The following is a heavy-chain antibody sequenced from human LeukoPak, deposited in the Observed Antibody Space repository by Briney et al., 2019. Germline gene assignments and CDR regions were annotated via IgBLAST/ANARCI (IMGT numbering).Heavy chain of an antibody. V-gene: IGHV1-69*04. CDR2: IIPILGIA. Sequence: SVKVSCKASGGTFSSYAISWVRQAPGQGLEWMGRIIPILGIANYAQKFQGRVTITADKSTSTAYMGLSSLRSEDTAVYYCARVLAGYGFDYWGQGTLVTVSS. CDR1: GGTFSSYA. D-gene: IGHD4-17*01. J-gene: IGHJ4*02. CDR3: ARVLAGYGFDY.